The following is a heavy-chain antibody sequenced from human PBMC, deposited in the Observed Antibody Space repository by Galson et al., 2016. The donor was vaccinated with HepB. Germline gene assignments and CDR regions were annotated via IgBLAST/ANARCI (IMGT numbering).Heavy chain of an antibody. CDR3: ARVGIGSSWYFDY. V-gene: IGHV3-7*01. Sequence: SLRLSCAVSGFTFSSYWMSWVRQGPGKGLEWVAIIKQDGSEKYYVDSVKGRFTISRDNAKKSLYLQMNSLGAEDTAVYYCARVGIGSSWYFDYWGQGTLVTVSS. CDR1: GFTFSSYW. D-gene: IGHD6-13*01. CDR2: IKQDGSEK. J-gene: IGHJ4*02.